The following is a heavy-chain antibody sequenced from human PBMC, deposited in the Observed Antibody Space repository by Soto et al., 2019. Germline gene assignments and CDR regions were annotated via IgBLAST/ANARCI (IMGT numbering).Heavy chain of an antibody. J-gene: IGHJ5*02. V-gene: IGHV1-2*04. Sequence: ASVKVSFKASGYTFTGYYMHWVRQAPGQGLEWMGWINPNSGGTNYAQKFQGWVTMTRDTSISTAYMELSRLRSDDTAVYYCARDGTGTTVGWFDPWGQGTLVTVSS. CDR2: INPNSGGT. D-gene: IGHD1-1*01. CDR1: GYTFTGYY. CDR3: ARDGTGTTVGWFDP.